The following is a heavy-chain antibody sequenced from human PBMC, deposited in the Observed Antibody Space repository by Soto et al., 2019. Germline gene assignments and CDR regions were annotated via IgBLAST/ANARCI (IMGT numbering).Heavy chain of an antibody. J-gene: IGHJ6*03. CDR2: IWYDGSNK. CDR3: ARSQGITIFGVVGDYYYMDV. CDR1: GFTFSSYG. V-gene: IGHV3-33*01. D-gene: IGHD3-3*01. Sequence: PGGSLRLSCAASGFTFSSYGMHWVRQAPGKGLEWVAVIWYDGSNKYYADSVKGRFTISRDNSKNTLYLQMNSLRAEDTAVYYCARSQGITIFGVVGDYYYMDVWGKGTTVTVSS.